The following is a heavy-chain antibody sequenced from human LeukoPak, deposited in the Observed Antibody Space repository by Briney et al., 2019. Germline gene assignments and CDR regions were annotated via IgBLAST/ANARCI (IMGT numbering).Heavy chain of an antibody. V-gene: IGHV3-48*03. CDR3: ARVSTTVDYFDY. CDR2: ISSSGSTI. D-gene: IGHD4-23*01. Sequence: PGGSLRLSCAASGFTFSSYEMNWVRQAPGKGLEWVSYISSSGSTIYYADSVKGRFTISRDNAKNSLYLQTNSLRAEDTAVYYCARVSTTVDYFDYWGQGTLVTVSS. CDR1: GFTFSSYE. J-gene: IGHJ4*02.